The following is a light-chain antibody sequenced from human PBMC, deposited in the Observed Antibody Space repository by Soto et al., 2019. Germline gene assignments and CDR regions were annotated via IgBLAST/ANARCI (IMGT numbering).Light chain of an antibody. CDR2: DVS. J-gene: IGLJ2*01. V-gene: IGLV2-14*01. CDR3: ISYTSSSTLV. Sequence: QSVLTQPASVSGSPGQSITMSCTGTSSDVGGYNYVSWYQQHPGKAPKLMIYDVSNRPSGVSNRFSGSKSGNTASLTISGLQAEDEAHYYCISYTSSSTLVFGGGTQLTVL. CDR1: SSDVGGYNY.